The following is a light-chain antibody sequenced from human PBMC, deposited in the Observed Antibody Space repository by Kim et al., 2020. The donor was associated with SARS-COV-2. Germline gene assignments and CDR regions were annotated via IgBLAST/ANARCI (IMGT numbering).Light chain of an antibody. Sequence: SVAPGQTATITCSGDELGNKYTSWYQQNPGQPPGLVLYQDTKRPAGIPERFSGSNSGNTTTLTISGTQAMDEADYYCQAWDNSRMIFGGGTQLTVL. V-gene: IGLV3-1*01. CDR1: ELGNKY. CDR2: QDT. J-gene: IGLJ2*01. CDR3: QAWDNSRMI.